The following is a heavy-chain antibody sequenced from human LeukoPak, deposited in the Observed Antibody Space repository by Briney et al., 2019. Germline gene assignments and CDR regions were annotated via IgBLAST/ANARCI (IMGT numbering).Heavy chain of an antibody. V-gene: IGHV1-2*02. D-gene: IGHD6-13*01. Sequence: ASVKLSCKASGYTFTGYYMHWVRQAPGQGLEWMGWINPNSGGTNYAQKFQGRVTMTRDTSISTAYMELSRLRSDDTAVYYCARDGSSWYKNYYYYGMDVWGQGTTVTVSS. CDR2: INPNSGGT. CDR3: ARDGSSWYKNYYYYGMDV. CDR1: GYTFTGYY. J-gene: IGHJ6*02.